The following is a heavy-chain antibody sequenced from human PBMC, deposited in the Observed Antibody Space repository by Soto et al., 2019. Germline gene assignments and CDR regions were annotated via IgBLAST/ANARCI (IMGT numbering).Heavy chain of an antibody. CDR3: AGGTGWVHDY. CDR2: IKQDGSAK. D-gene: IGHD1-1*01. J-gene: IGHJ4*02. V-gene: IGHV3-7*04. Sequence: VQLVESGGGLVQPGGSLRLSCAGSGFTFSNYWMNWVRQTPGEGLERVANIKQDGSAKNYVESEKGRFTNARDNAKNLVYLQTNSLRAEDTAVYYCAGGTGWVHDYWGQGTLVTVSS. CDR1: GFTFSNYW.